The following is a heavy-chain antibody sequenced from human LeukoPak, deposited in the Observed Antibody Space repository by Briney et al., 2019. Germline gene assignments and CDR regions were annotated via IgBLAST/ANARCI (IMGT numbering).Heavy chain of an antibody. V-gene: IGHV3-30*03. CDR3: ARDEWRAGTTTGSFDF. CDR2: ISYDGSNR. Sequence: EGSLRLSCAASGFTFSSFGMHWVRQAPGKGLEWVAIISYDGSNRQYADSVKGRFTISRDNSKNTLYLQMDSLRAEDTAVYYCARDEWRAGTTTGSFDFCGQGTLVTVSS. CDR1: GFTFSSFG. D-gene: IGHD1-26*01. J-gene: IGHJ4*02.